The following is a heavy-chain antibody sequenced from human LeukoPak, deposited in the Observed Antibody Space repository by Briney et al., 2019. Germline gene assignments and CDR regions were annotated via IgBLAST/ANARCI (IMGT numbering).Heavy chain of an antibody. Sequence: SETLSLTCTVSGYSISSGYYWGWIRQPPGKGLEWIGSIYHSGSTYYNPSLKSRVTISVDTSKNQFSLKLSSVTAADTAVYYCARAAAAWYWGQGTLVTVSS. CDR1: GYSISSGYY. J-gene: IGHJ4*02. CDR2: IYHSGST. CDR3: ARAAAAWY. V-gene: IGHV4-38-2*02. D-gene: IGHD6-13*01.